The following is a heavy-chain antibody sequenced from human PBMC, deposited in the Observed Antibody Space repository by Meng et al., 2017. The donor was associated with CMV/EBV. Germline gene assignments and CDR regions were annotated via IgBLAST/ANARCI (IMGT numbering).Heavy chain of an antibody. CDR3: ARDNRKGQQLVRAFGI. CDR1: GFTFSSYE. Sequence: GGSLRPSCAASGFTFSSYEMNWVRQAPGKGLEWVSYISSSGSTIYYADSVKGRFTISRDNAKNSLYLQMNSLRAEDTAVYYCARDNRKGQQLVRAFGIWGQGTMVTVSS. D-gene: IGHD6-13*01. CDR2: ISSSGSTI. J-gene: IGHJ3*02. V-gene: IGHV3-48*03.